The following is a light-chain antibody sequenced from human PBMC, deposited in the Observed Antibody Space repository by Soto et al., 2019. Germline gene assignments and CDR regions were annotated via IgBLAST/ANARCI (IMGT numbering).Light chain of an antibody. V-gene: IGKV3-20*01. CDR3: QQYGSLPRT. CDR2: GAS. Sequence: EIVLTQSPGTLSLSLGERATLSCRASQTVAGYLAWYQQRPGQAPRLLIYGASSRATGIPERFSGSESGTDFTLTVSSLEPDDFAVYYCQQYGSLPRTFGQGTKVEF. CDR1: QTVAGY. J-gene: IGKJ1*01.